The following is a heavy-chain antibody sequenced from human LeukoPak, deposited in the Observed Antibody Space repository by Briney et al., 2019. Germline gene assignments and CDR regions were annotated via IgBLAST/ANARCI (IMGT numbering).Heavy chain of an antibody. Sequence: PSETLSLTCTVSGGSISSGSYYWSWIRQPAGKGLEWIGYIYYSGSTNYNPSLKSRVTISVDTSKNQFSLKLSSVTAADTAVYYCARDRGAVAGFDAFDMWGQGTMVTVSS. CDR2: IYYSGST. CDR3: ARDRGAVAGFDAFDM. D-gene: IGHD6-19*01. J-gene: IGHJ3*02. V-gene: IGHV4-61*10. CDR1: GGSISSGSYY.